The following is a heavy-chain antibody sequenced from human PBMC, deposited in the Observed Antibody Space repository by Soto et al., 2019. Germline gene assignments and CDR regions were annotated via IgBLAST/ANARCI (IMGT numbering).Heavy chain of an antibody. CDR2: INQDGSDK. Sequence: EVQVVESGGGLVQPGGSLRLSCAASGFTFGIHWMTWVRQVPGKGLEWVANINQDGSDKYYVDSVKGRFIISRDNAKDSLYLKMNSLRDEDTAVYYCATSMRHTLDPWGQGTRVTVS. CDR1: GFTFGIHW. V-gene: IGHV3-7*01. D-gene: IGHD2-21*01. CDR3: ATSMRHTLDP. J-gene: IGHJ5*02.